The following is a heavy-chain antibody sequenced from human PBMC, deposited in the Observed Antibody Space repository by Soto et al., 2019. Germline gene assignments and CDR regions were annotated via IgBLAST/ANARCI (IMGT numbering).Heavy chain of an antibody. CDR2: IYWDDDK. D-gene: IGHD6-19*01. Sequence: QITLKESGPTLVKPTQTLTLTCTFSGFSLSSTRVAVGWIRQPPGKALEWLALIYWDDDKRYSPFLKSRLTITKDTSKNQVVLTMTNMDPVDTATYYCAHSVVAGLGYYCDYWGQGTLGTVSS. J-gene: IGHJ4*02. CDR3: AHSVVAGLGYYCDY. V-gene: IGHV2-5*02. CDR1: GFSLSSTRVA.